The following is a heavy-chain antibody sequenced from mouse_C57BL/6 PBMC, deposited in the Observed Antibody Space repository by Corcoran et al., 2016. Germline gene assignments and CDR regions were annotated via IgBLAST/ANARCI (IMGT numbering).Heavy chain of an antibody. CDR3: ARSRYEYDRGSGYYAMDY. J-gene: IGHJ4*01. V-gene: IGHV8-12*01. D-gene: IGHD2-4*01. CDR1: GFSLSTSGMG. Sequence: QVTLKESGPGILQSSQTLSLTCSFSGFSLSTSGMGVSWIRQPSGKGLEWLAHIYWDDDKRYNPSLKSRLTISKDTSRNQVFLKITSVDTADTATYYCARSRYEYDRGSGYYAMDYWGQGTSVTVSS. CDR2: IYWDDDK.